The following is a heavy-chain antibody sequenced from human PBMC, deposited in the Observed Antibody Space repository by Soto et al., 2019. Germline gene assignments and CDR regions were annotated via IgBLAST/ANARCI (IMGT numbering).Heavy chain of an antibody. CDR1: GFTFSSYA. J-gene: IGHJ5*02. CDR2: ISGSGGST. Sequence: GGSLRLSCAASGFTFSSYAMSWVRQAPGKGLECVSAISGSGGSTYYADSVKGRFTISRDNSKNTLYLQMNSLRAEDTAVYYCAKKGLTHYDFWSGYYHSWFDPWGQGTLVTVSS. CDR3: AKKGLTHYDFWSGYYHSWFDP. V-gene: IGHV3-23*01. D-gene: IGHD3-3*01.